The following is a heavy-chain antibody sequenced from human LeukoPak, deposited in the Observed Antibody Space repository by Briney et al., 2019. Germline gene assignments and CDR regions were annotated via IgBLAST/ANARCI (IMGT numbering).Heavy chain of an antibody. CDR2: IGPKRGDT. CDR1: GYTFTDYF. J-gene: IGHJ3*02. V-gene: IGHV1-2*02. Sequence: ASVKVSCKASGYTFTDYFIHWVRRAPGQGLEWMGWIGPKRGDTSYSQKFQGRVTVTRDTSISTAYMELSRLRSDDTAVYYCGINRPGKALDISGQGTMVTVSS. CDR3: GINRPGKALDI. D-gene: IGHD3-10*01.